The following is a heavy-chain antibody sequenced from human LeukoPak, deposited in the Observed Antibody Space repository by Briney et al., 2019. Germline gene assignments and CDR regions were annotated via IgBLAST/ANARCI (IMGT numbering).Heavy chain of an antibody. Sequence: ASVKVSCEASGYTFTGYYMHWVRQAPGQGLEWMGWINPNSGGTNYAQKFQGRVTMTRDTSISTAYMELSRLRSDDTAVYYCARVFRVAVSGADYWGQGTLVTVSS. CDR1: GYTFTGYY. D-gene: IGHD6-19*01. CDR2: INPNSGGT. V-gene: IGHV1-2*02. J-gene: IGHJ4*02. CDR3: ARVFRVAVSGADY.